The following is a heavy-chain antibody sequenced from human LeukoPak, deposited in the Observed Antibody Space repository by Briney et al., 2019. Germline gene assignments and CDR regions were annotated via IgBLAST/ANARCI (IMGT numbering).Heavy chain of an antibody. Sequence: PGGSLRLSCTVSGFTFIDAWMSWVRQAPGKGLEWVGRIKGKNYGETTDYIAPVKGRFTISRDDSKNTLYLQMDSLRIEDTAVYYCTIDPPSGYWGPGTLVTVSS. J-gene: IGHJ4*02. CDR1: GFTFIDAW. CDR3: TIDPPSGY. D-gene: IGHD3-10*01. V-gene: IGHV3-15*01. CDR2: IKGKNYGETT.